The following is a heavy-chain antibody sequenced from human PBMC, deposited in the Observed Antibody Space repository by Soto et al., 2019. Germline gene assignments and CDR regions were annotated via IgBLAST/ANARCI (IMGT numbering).Heavy chain of an antibody. D-gene: IGHD3-3*01. CDR2: IIPIFGTA. Sequence: SVKVSCKASGGTFSSYAISWVRQAPGQGLEWMGGIIPIFGTANYAQKFQGRVTITADESTSTAYMELSSLRSEDTAVYYCARTRRGRITIFGGVISDWFDPWGQGTLVTVSS. V-gene: IGHV1-69*13. J-gene: IGHJ5*02. CDR1: GGTFSSYA. CDR3: ARTRRGRITIFGGVISDWFDP.